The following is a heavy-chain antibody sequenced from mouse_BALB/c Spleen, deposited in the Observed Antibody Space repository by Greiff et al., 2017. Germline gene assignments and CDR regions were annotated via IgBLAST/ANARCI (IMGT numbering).Heavy chain of an antibody. V-gene: IGHV1S56*01. CDR3: ARSAMNYAMDY. CDR1: GYTFTSYY. Sequence: QVQLQQSGPELVKPGASVKMSCKASGYTFTSYYIHWVKQRPGQGLEWIGWIYPGDGSTKYNEKFKGKATLTADKSSSTAYMQLSSLTSDDSAVYFCARSAMNYAMDYWGQGTSVTVSS. J-gene: IGHJ4*01. D-gene: IGHD1-2*01. CDR2: IYPGDGST.